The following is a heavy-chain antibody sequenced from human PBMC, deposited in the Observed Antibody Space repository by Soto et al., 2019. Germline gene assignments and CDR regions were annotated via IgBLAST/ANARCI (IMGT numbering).Heavy chain of an antibody. CDR1: GGNISKSA. Sequence: QVQLVQSGAEVKKPGSSVKVSCKASGGNISKSAFSWVRQAPGQGLEWMGGIISLFDEADYAQRFQGRVRITADESTPTAYLELRSLRSDDTAIYSCARAWTRGTMILIASDNYGRDVWGQGTTVTVS. V-gene: IGHV1-69*01. CDR2: IISLFDEA. CDR3: ARAWTRGTMILIASDNYGRDV. D-gene: IGHD3-22*01. J-gene: IGHJ6*02.